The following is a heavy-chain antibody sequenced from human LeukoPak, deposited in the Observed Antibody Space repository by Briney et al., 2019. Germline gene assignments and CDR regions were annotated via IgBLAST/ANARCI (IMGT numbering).Heavy chain of an antibody. CDR3: ASRKLGNDY. Sequence: SETLSLTCSISGGSVSDYYWSWIRQSPGKGLEWIGYIYHAGSTSYSPSLKSRVTISADTSQNQFSLKLSSVTAADTAVYYCASRKLGNDYWGQGTLVTVSS. J-gene: IGHJ4*02. CDR2: IYHAGST. CDR1: GGSVSDYY. V-gene: IGHV4-59*02. D-gene: IGHD7-27*01.